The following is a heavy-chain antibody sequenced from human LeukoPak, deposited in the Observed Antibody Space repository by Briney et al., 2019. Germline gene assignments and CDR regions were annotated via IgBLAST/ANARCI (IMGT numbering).Heavy chain of an antibody. V-gene: IGHV4-59*12. CDR2: IYYSGST. CDR1: GGSISSYY. CDR3: ARITAGILTGYYYFDY. D-gene: IGHD3-9*01. Sequence: SETLSLTCTVSGGSISSYYWSWIRQPPGKGLEWIGYIYYSGSTNYNPSLKSRVTMSVDTSKNQFSLKLSSVTAADTAVYYCARITAGILTGYYYFDYWGQGTLVTVSS. J-gene: IGHJ4*02.